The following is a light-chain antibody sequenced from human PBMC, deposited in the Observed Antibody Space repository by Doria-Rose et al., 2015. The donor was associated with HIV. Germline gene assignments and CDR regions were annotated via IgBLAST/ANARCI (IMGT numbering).Light chain of an antibody. CDR3: QQSYSTPLT. CDR2: AAS. Sequence: DIRLTQSPSSLSASVGDRVTITCRASQSTGSLLLWYQQKPGTATKLLIYAASSVQNGVPSRLSGSGSGTDFTLTISSLQPEDFATYFCQQSYSTPLTFGGGTKVETK. J-gene: IGKJ4*01. CDR1: QSTGSL. V-gene: IGKV1-39*01.